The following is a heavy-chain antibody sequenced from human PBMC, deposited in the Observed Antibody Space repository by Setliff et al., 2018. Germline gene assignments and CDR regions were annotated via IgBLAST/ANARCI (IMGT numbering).Heavy chain of an antibody. CDR2: ISPYNEKT. J-gene: IGHJ3*01. Sequence: ASVKVSCKTSGYNFITFGISWVRQAPGQGLEWMGWISPYNEKTNYAEKFQGRVTMTTDTSTTTVYMELRSLRSDDTAVYFCVREYSGGGLTWGQGTMVTVSS. CDR1: GYNFITFG. D-gene: IGHD1-26*01. V-gene: IGHV1-18*01. CDR3: VREYSGGGLT.